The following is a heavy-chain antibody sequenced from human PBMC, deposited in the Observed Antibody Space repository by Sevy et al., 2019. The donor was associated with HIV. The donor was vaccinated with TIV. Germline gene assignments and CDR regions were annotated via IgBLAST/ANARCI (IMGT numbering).Heavy chain of an antibody. J-gene: IGHJ4*02. CDR3: ARSPPYCSSTSCHFDY. Sequence: SQTLSLTCAISGDSVSSNSAAWNWIRQCPSRGLEWLGRTYYRSKWYNDYAESVKSRITINPDTSKNQFSLQLNSVTPEDTAVYYCARSPPYCSSTSCHFDYWGQGTLVTVSS. D-gene: IGHD2-2*01. V-gene: IGHV6-1*01. CDR2: TYYRSKWYN. CDR1: GDSVSSNSAA.